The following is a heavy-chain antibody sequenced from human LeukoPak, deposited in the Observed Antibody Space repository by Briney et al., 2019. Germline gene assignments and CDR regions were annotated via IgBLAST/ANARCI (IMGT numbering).Heavy chain of an antibody. CDR3: ASVAAPDTAMVKGWFDP. J-gene: IGHJ5*02. Sequence: GGSLRLSCAASGFTFSSYSMSWVRQAPGKGLEWVSYISSSSSTIYYADSVKGRFTISRDNAKNSLYLQMNSLRAEATAVYYCASVAAPDTAMVKGWFDPWGQGTLVTVSS. V-gene: IGHV3-48*01. D-gene: IGHD5-18*01. CDR2: ISSSSSTI. CDR1: GFTFSSYS.